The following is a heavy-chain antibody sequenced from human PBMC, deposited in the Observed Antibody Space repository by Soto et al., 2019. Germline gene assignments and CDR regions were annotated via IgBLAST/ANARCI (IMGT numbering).Heavy chain of an antibody. Sequence: WGSLRLSCAASGFSFSNYGMNWVRQAPGKGLEWVSSISSSSSYISYADSVKGRFTISRDNAKNSVYLQMNSLRAEDTAVYYCARSDCTSTSCCVVWFDPWGQGTLVTVSS. CDR3: ARSDCTSTSCCVVWFDP. D-gene: IGHD2-2*01. CDR2: ISSSSSYI. CDR1: GFSFSNYG. J-gene: IGHJ5*02. V-gene: IGHV3-21*01.